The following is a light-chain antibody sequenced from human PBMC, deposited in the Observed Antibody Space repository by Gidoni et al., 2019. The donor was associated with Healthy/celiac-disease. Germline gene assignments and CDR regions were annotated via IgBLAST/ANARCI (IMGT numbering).Light chain of an antibody. V-gene: IGKV1-33*01. CDR1: QDISNY. J-gene: IGKJ3*01. CDR3: QQYDDLPT. Sequence: DIQMTQSPSSLSASVGDRVTITCQASQDISNYLNWYQQKPGKAPKLLIYDASNLETGVPSRFSGRGFGTDFTFTISSLQPEDIATYYCQQYDDLPTFGPGTKVDIK. CDR2: DAS.